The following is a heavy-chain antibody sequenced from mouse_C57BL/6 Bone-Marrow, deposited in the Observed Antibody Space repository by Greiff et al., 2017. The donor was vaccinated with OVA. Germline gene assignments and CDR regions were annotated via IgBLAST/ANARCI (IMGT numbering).Heavy chain of an antibody. D-gene: IGHD1-1*02. V-gene: IGHV1-81*01. Sequence: VQGVESGAELARPGASVKLSCKASGYTFTSYGISWVKQRTGQGLEWIGEIYPRSGNTYYNEKFKGKATLTADKSSSTAYMELRSLTSEDSAVYFCARSMEGFLGVFDYWGQGTTLTVSS. CDR2: IYPRSGNT. J-gene: IGHJ2*01. CDR1: GYTFTSYG. CDR3: ARSMEGFLGVFDY.